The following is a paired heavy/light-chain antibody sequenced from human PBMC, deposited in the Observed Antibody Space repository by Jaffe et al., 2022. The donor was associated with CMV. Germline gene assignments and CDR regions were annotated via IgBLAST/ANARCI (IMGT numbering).Light chain of an antibody. CDR1: RSVLYSSNNKNY. Sequence: DIVMTQSPDSLAVSLGERATINCKSSRSVLYSSNNKNYLAWYQQKPGQPPQLLIYWASTRESGVPDRFSGSGSGTHFALTIGSLQAEDVAVYYCQQYYTTPVFGQGTKVEIK. V-gene: IGKV4-1*01. J-gene: IGKJ1*01. CDR3: QQYYTTPV. CDR2: WAS.
Heavy chain of an antibody. CDR3: ARGGGTSSQWGRTHYMDV. CDR2: INHSGST. D-gene: IGHD2-2*01. CDR1: VGSFSDHY. Sequence: QVQLQQWGVGLLKPSETLSLTCAVYVGSFSDHYWSWVRQPPGKGLEWIGEINHSGSTNYSPSLKSRVTISVDTSKNQFSLQLRSVTAADTAVYYCARGGGTSSQWGRTHYMDVWGKGSTVSVSS. J-gene: IGHJ6*03. V-gene: IGHV4-34*01.